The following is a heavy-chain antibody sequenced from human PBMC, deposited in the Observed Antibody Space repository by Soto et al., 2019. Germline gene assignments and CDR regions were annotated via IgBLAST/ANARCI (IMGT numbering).Heavy chain of an antibody. Sequence: SETLSLTCTVSGGSISSSCYCWVRLRQRPGKGLEWIGNINDSGSTYYNPSLKSRVTISVDTSKNQFSLKLSSVTAADTAVYYCARGRGVPTIGKYYYYYYIDVWGKGTTVTVSS. CDR2: INDSGST. CDR1: GGSISSSCYC. V-gene: IGHV4-39*07. J-gene: IGHJ6*03. D-gene: IGHD5-12*01. CDR3: ARGRGVPTIGKYYYYYYIDV.